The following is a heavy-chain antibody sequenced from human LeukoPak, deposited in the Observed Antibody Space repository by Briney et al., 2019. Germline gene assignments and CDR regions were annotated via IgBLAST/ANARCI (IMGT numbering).Heavy chain of an antibody. J-gene: IGHJ4*02. CDR1: GFTVSSNY. CDR3: ARIPYDSSGYHQYYFDY. D-gene: IGHD3-22*01. CDR2: IYSGGST. Sequence: GGSLRLSCAASGFTVSSNYMSWVRQAPGKGLEWVSVIYSGGSTYYADSVKGRFTISRDNSKNTLYLQMNSLRAEDTAVYYCARIPYDSSGYHQYYFDYWGQGTLVTVSS. V-gene: IGHV3-53*01.